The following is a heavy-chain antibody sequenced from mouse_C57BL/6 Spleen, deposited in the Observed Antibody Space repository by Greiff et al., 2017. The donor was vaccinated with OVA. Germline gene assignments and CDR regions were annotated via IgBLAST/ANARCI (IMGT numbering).Heavy chain of an antibody. CDR1: GYTFTSYW. V-gene: IGHV1-59*01. J-gene: IGHJ4*01. CDR2: IDPSASYP. Sequence: QVQLQQPGAELVRPGTSVKLSCKASGYTFTSYWMHWVKQRPGQGLEWIGVIDPSASYPHYTQKFKGKATLTVDTSSSTAYMQLSSLTSEDSAVYYCAGGTGAMDYWGQGTSVTVSS. CDR3: AGGTGAMDY. D-gene: IGHD4-1*01.